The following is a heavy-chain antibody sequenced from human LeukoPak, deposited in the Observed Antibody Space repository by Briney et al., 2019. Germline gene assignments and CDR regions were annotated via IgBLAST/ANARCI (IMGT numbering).Heavy chain of an antibody. J-gene: IGHJ3*02. D-gene: IGHD3-10*01. V-gene: IGHV1-2*02. Sequence: ASVKVSCKGSGYTFTGYYMHWVRQTPGQGLEWMGWIIPDSGGTNYAQKFLGGVTMTRDTSISTAYMELTRLTSDDTAVYFCARSSGDAFDIWGQGTMVTVSS. CDR2: IIPDSGGT. CDR3: ARSSGDAFDI. CDR1: GYTFTGYY.